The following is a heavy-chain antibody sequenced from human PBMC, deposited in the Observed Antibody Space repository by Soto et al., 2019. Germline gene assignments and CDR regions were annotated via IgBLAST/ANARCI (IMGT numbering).Heavy chain of an antibody. CDR1: GITFSDYA. D-gene: IGHD3-22*01. Sequence: QVQLVESGGGVVQPGRSLRLSCAASGITFSDYAMHWVRQAPGKGLEWVAVASHDGRNQYYTDSVKGRFTISRDISTNTLHLQMHSLRVEDTAVYYCAAEWWSDSSVYRNYNGMDVWGQGATVTVS. V-gene: IGHV3-30*04. CDR2: ASHDGRNQ. CDR3: AAEWWSDSSVYRNYNGMDV. J-gene: IGHJ6*02.